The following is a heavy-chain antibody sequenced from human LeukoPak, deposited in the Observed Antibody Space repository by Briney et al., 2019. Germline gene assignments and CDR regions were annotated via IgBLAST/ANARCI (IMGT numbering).Heavy chain of an antibody. J-gene: IGHJ4*02. Sequence: ASVKVSCKASGYTFTGYYMHWVRQAPGQGLEWMGRINPNSGGTNYAQKFQGRVTMTRDTSISTAYMELSRLRSDDTAVYYCARVDNWNYGETDYWGQGTLVTVSS. CDR3: ARVDNWNYGETDY. CDR1: GYTFTGYY. D-gene: IGHD1-7*01. V-gene: IGHV1-2*06. CDR2: INPNSGGT.